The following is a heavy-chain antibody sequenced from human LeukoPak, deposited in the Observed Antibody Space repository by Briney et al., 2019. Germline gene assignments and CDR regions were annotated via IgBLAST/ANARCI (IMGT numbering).Heavy chain of an antibody. CDR1: GGSISSYY. CDR2: IYYSGST. J-gene: IGHJ3*02. V-gene: IGHV4-59*01. Sequence: SETLSLTCTVSGGSISSYYWSWIRQPPGKGLEWIGYIYYSGSTNYNPSLKSRVTISVDTSKNQFSLKVSSVTAADTAVYFCAYGGYISGFHIWGQGTMVTVPP. CDR3: AYGGYISGFHI. D-gene: IGHD5-18*01.